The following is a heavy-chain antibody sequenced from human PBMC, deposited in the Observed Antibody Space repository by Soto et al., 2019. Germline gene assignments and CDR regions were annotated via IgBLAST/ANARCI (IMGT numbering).Heavy chain of an antibody. CDR1: GFTFRTYG. V-gene: IGHV3-30*18. CDR3: AQAAPGGWHFFDT. D-gene: IGHD6-19*01. J-gene: IGHJ4*02. Sequence: QVQLVESGGGVVQPGRSLRLSCAASGFTFRTYGMHWVRQAPGRGLEWVADISDDGTKKYYRDSVKGRFTISRDNSKNPLYLQMNSLTTEDTAVYYCAQAAPGGWHFFDTWGQGTQVTVSS. CDR2: ISDDGTKK.